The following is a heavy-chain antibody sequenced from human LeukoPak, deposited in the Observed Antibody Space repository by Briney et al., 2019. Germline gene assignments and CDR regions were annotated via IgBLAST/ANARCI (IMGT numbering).Heavy chain of an antibody. CDR3: ARGNIVATITYYYYYMDV. CDR1: GGSISSGSYY. V-gene: IGHV4-61*02. CDR2: IYTSGST. J-gene: IGHJ6*03. Sequence: KPSQTLSLTCTVSGGSISSGSYYWSWIRQPAGKGLEWIGRIYTSGSTNYNPSLKSRVTMSVDTSKNQFSLELSSVTAADTAVYYCARGNIVATITYYYYYMDVWGKGTTVTISS. D-gene: IGHD5-12*01.